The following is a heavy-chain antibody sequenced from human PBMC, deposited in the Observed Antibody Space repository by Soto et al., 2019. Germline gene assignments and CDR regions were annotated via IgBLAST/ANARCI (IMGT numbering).Heavy chain of an antibody. Sequence: GGSLRLSCAASGFTFSSYAMSWVRQAPGKGLEWVSSISSSSSYIYYADSVKGRFTISRDNAKNSLYLQMNSLRAEDTAVYYCARAPVYYYDSSGYSDYWGQGTLVTVSS. CDR1: GFTFSSYA. J-gene: IGHJ4*02. V-gene: IGHV3-21*01. CDR3: ARAPVYYYDSSGYSDY. CDR2: ISSSSSYI. D-gene: IGHD3-22*01.